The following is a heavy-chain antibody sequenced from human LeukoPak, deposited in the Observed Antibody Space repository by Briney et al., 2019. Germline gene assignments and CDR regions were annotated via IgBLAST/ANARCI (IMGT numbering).Heavy chain of an antibody. Sequence: PGGSLRLSCAASGFTFSSYGMHWVRQAPGKGLEWVAVISYDGSNKYYADSVKGRFTTSRDNSKNTLYLQMNSLRAEDTAVYYCAKDRLPSTVYGDYVPNWGQGTLVTVSS. CDR1: GFTFSSYG. V-gene: IGHV3-30*18. CDR3: AKDRLPSTVYGDYVPN. CDR2: ISYDGSNK. J-gene: IGHJ4*02. D-gene: IGHD4-17*01.